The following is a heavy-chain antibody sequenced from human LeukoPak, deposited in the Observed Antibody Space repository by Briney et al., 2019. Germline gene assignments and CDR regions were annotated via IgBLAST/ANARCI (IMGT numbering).Heavy chain of an antibody. D-gene: IGHD2-2*02. Sequence: ASVMVSCKASGYTFSDYYIHWVRQAPGQGLEWMGWIKSNSGGTNYAQKFQGRVTMTRDTSINTAYMELSSLTSDDTAVYYCGRGHPVVPAAVPDYWGQGTLVTVSS. CDR3: GRGHPVVPAAVPDY. V-gene: IGHV1-2*02. CDR2: IKSNSGGT. CDR1: GYTFSDYY. J-gene: IGHJ4*02.